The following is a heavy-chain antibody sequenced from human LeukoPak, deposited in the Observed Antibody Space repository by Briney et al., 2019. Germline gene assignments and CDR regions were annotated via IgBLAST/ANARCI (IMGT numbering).Heavy chain of an antibody. Sequence: SATLSLTCTVSGGSTSSSSYYWGWIRQPPGKGLEWIGSIYYGGSYYYNPSLKSRVTISVDTSKNQFSLKLSSVTAADTAVYYCARVVYYYDSSGYYSSAGGDWFDPWGQGTLVTVSS. CDR1: GGSTSSSSYY. CDR3: ARVVYYYDSSGYYSSAGGDWFDP. D-gene: IGHD3-22*01. V-gene: IGHV4-39*07. J-gene: IGHJ5*02. CDR2: IYYGGSY.